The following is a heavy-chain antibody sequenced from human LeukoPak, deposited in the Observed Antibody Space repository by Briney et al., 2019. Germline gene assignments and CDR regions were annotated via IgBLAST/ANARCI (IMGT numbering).Heavy chain of an antibody. J-gene: IGHJ4*02. V-gene: IGHV4-31*03. CDR3: ARQLYGMVDY. CDR1: GGSISSGGYY. Sequence: SETLSLTCTVSGGSISSGGYYWSWIRQHPGKGLEWIGYIYYSGSTYYNPSLKSRVTISVDTSKNQFSLKLTSVTAADTAVYYCARQLYGMVDYWGRGTLVTVSS. D-gene: IGHD1-1*01. CDR2: IYYSGST.